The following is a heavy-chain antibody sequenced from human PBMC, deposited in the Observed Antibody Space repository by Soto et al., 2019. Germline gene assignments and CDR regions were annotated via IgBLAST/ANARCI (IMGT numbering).Heavy chain of an antibody. V-gene: IGHV2-5*02. J-gene: IGHJ4*02. Sequence: QITLKESGPTLVRPTQTLTLTCTFSGFSLTTSGVGVGWIRQPPGKALGWLAVLYWDDDKRSRSSLKSRLTITKDTPKNQVVLTMTNMDPVDTATYYCAHHPYYGLGSYSFDYWGQGTLVTVSS. CDR2: LYWDDDK. CDR1: GFSLTTSGVG. CDR3: AHHPYYGLGSYSFDY. D-gene: IGHD3-10*01.